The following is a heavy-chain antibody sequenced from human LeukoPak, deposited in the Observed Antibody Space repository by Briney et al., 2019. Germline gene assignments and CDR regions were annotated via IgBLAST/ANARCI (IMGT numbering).Heavy chain of an antibody. CDR2: ISSSGSTI. D-gene: IGHD6-13*01. Sequence: GGSLRLSCAVSGFTFSSYSMNWVRQAPGKGLEWVSYISSSGSTIYYADSVKGRFTISRDNAKNSLYLQMNSRRAEDTAVYYCAREPVRIAAAGGYFDYWGQGTLVTVSS. CDR1: GFTFSSYS. CDR3: AREPVRIAAAGGYFDY. J-gene: IGHJ4*02. V-gene: IGHV3-48*04.